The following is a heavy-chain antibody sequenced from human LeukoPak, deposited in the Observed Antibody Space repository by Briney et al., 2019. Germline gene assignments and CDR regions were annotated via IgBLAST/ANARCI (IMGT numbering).Heavy chain of an antibody. V-gene: IGHV4-59*01. D-gene: IGHD3-3*01. CDR1: GGSISSYY. Sequence: PSETLSLTCTVSGGSISSYYWSWIRQPPGKGLEWIGYIYYGGSTNYNPSLKSRVTISVDTSKNQFSLKLSSVTAADTAVQYCARCYDFWSGYPFDYWGQGTLVTVSS. J-gene: IGHJ4*02. CDR2: IYYGGST. CDR3: ARCYDFWSGYPFDY.